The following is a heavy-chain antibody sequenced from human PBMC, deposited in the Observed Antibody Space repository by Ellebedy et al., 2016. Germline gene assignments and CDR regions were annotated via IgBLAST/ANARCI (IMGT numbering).Heavy chain of an antibody. D-gene: IGHD5-18*01. CDR1: GYTFSSFD. V-gene: IGHV1-8*01. Sequence: ASVKVSCKASGYTFSSFDINWVRQATGQGLEWMGWLNPSSGHTAYAQRFQGRITMTRNTSITTAYMELSSLTSEDTAVYYCARGVDTLMGRRLLGYWGQGTLVTVTS. CDR2: LNPSSGHT. CDR3: ARGVDTLMGRRLLGY. J-gene: IGHJ4*02.